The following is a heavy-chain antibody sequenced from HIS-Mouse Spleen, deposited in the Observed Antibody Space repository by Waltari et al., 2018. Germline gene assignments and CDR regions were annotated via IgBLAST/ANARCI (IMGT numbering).Heavy chain of an antibody. J-gene: IGHJ4*02. CDR2: ISRSSSYI. Sequence: EVQLVESGGGLVKPGGSLRLSCAASGFTFSSYSMNWVRQAPGKGLEGVSSISRSSSYIYYADSVKGRFTMSRDNAKKSRYLQMNSLRAEDTAVYYCASNLGSDSYGRGDYWGQGTLVTVSS. CDR3: ASNLGSDSYGRGDY. CDR1: GFTFSSYS. D-gene: IGHD5-18*01. V-gene: IGHV3-21*01.